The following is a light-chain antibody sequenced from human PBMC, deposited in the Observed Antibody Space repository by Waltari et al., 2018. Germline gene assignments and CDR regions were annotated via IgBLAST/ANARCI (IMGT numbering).Light chain of an antibody. CDR2: VNSDGSH. Sequence: QLVLTQSPSASASLRASVKLTYTLSSGHSSNVIAWLQQRPEKGPRYLMKVNSDGSHNKGDEIPDRFSGSSSGAERYLTISSLQSEDEGDYYCQTGGHGTWVFGGGTKLTVL. J-gene: IGLJ3*02. CDR1: SGHSSNV. V-gene: IGLV4-69*01. CDR3: QTGGHGTWV.